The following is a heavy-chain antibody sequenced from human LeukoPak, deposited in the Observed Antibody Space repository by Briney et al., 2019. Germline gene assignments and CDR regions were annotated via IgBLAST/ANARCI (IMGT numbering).Heavy chain of an antibody. CDR2: MNPNSGNT. J-gene: IGHJ6*03. CDR3: ARGGRGQLPLYYYYYYMDV. Sequence: ASVKVSCKASGYTFTSYDINWVRQATGQGLEWMGWMNPNSGNTGYAQKFQGRVTMTRNTSISTAYTELSSLRSEDTAVYYCARGGRGQLPLYYYYYYMDVWGKGTTVTISS. V-gene: IGHV1-8*01. D-gene: IGHD2-2*01. CDR1: GYTFTSYD.